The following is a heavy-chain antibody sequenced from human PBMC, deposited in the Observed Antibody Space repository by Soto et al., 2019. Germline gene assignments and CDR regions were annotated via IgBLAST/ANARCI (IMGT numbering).Heavy chain of an antibody. V-gene: IGHV4-39*01. J-gene: IGHJ3*02. CDR1: GGSISSSSYY. Sequence: SETLSLTCTVSGGSISSSSYYWGWIRQPPGKGLEWIGSIYYSGSTYYNPSLKSRVTISVDTSKNQFSLKLSSVTAADTAVYYCARLREWETGYPDAFDIWGQGTMVTVSS. CDR2: IYYSGST. D-gene: IGHD3-9*01. CDR3: ARLREWETGYPDAFDI.